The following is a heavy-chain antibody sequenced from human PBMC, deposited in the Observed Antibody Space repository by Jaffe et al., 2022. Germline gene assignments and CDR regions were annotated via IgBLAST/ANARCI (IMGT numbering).Heavy chain of an antibody. D-gene: IGHD3-3*01. J-gene: IGHJ4*02. Sequence: QVQLQESGPGLVKPSETLSLTCAVSNYSISSDYSWGWIRQPPGKGLEWIGSIWHSGKTYYSPSLKSRVTISVDRSKEQFSLKLSSVTPADTAVYYCARVRGYYTWGPPDYFDYWGQGTLVTVSS. CDR2: IWHSGKT. CDR1: NYSISSDYS. V-gene: IGHV4-38-2*01. CDR3: ARVRGYYTWGPPDYFDY.